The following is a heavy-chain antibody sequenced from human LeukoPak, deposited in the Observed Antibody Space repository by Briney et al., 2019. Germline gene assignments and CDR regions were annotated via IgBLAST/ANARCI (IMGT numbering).Heavy chain of an antibody. J-gene: IGHJ5*02. CDR3: ARGPRLRHTGYSSSWQGGPPFDP. CDR1: GYTFTSYD. D-gene: IGHD6-13*01. V-gene: IGHV1-8*01. Sequence: GASVKVSCKASGYTFTSYDINWVRQATGQGLGWMGWMNPNSGNTGYAQKFQGRVTMTRNTSISTAYMELSSLRSEDTAVYYCARGPRLRHTGYSSSWQGGPPFDPWGQGTLVTVSS. CDR2: MNPNSGNT.